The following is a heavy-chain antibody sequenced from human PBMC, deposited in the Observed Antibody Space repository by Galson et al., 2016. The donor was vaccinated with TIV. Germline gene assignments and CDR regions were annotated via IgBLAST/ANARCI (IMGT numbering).Heavy chain of an antibody. D-gene: IGHD3-3*01. Sequence: SETLSLTCSVSGGSMSGYYWTWIRQPPGKALEWIGYIYHTGMTYYTPSLKSRVTMSVDTSKNHFSLQVTSVTSADTAFYYCARTAYWSGHEDYWGQGVLVTVSS. J-gene: IGHJ4*02. CDR3: ARTAYWSGHEDY. V-gene: IGHV4-59*01. CDR2: IYHTGMT. CDR1: GGSMSGYY.